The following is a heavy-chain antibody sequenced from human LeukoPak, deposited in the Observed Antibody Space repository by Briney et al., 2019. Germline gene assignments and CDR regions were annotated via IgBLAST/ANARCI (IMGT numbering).Heavy chain of an antibody. V-gene: IGHV3-23*01. D-gene: IGHD6-19*01. CDR3: AKDRNSGWPRGFQH. CDR1: GFTFSSYA. Sequence: GGSLRLSCAASGFTFSSYAMSWVRQAPGKGVEGVSAISGSGGSTYYADSVEGRFTISRDNTKNTLYLQMNSLRAEDTAVYYCAKDRNSGWPRGFQHWGQGTLVTVSS. J-gene: IGHJ1*01. CDR2: ISGSGGST.